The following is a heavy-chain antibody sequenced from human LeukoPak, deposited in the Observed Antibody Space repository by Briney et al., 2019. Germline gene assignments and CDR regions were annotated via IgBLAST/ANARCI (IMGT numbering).Heavy chain of an antibody. CDR2: ICYSGST. Sequence: PSETLSLTCTVSGGSISSYYWSWIRQPPGKGLEWIGYICYSGSTYHNPSLKSRVTISVDTSKNQFSLKLSSVTAADTAVYYCARGVWFDPWGQGTLVTVSS. CDR1: GGSISSYY. CDR3: ARGVWFDP. J-gene: IGHJ5*02. V-gene: IGHV4-59*12.